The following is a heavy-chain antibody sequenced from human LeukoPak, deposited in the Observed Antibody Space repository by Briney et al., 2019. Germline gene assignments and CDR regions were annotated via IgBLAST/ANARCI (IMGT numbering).Heavy chain of an antibody. CDR3: ARQGTSVATEDAFDI. CDR1: GGSISSSSYY. Sequence: SETLSLTCTVSGGSISSSSYYWGWIRQPPGKGLEWIGSIYYSGSTYYNPSLKSRVTMSVDTSKNQFSLKLSSVTAADTAVYYCARQGTSVATEDAFDIWGHGTMVTVSP. CDR2: IYYSGST. V-gene: IGHV4-39*01. D-gene: IGHD5-12*01. J-gene: IGHJ3*02.